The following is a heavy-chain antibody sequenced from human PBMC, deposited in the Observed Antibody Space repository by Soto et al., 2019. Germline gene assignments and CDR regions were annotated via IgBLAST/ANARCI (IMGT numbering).Heavy chain of an antibody. CDR2: INSDNGNT. CDR1: GYTFINSG. Sequence: ASVKVSFEASGYTFINSGISWVRQAPGQGLAWLGWINSDNGNTNYAQHLQGRVTLTTDTSTSTAYMDLRSLRSDDTAVYFCARDPGITTFGLYSTYYKGRDVWG. J-gene: IGHJ6*02. D-gene: IGHD3-3*01. CDR3: ARDPGITTFGLYSTYYKGRDV. V-gene: IGHV1-18*01.